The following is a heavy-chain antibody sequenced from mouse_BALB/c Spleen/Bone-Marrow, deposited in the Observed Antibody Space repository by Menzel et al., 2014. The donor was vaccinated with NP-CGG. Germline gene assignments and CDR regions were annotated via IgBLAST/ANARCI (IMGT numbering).Heavy chain of an antibody. V-gene: IGHV1S22*01. Sequence: LQQSGSELVRPGASVKLSCKASGYTFTSYWMHWVKQRPGQGLGWIGNIYPGSGSTNYDEKFKSKATLTVDTSSSTAYMQLSSLTSEDSAVYYCTRSGYYGSSYGYFDVWGAGTTVTASS. CDR3: TRSGYYGSSYGYFDV. CDR1: GYTFTSYW. J-gene: IGHJ1*01. CDR2: IYPGSGST. D-gene: IGHD1-1*01.